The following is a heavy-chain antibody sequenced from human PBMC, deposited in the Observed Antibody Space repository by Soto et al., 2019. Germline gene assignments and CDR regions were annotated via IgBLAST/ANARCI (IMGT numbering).Heavy chain of an antibody. J-gene: IGHJ4*02. Sequence: LSCAASGFTFDNCGMHWVRQAPGKGLEWVAGISWDSSTIGYADSVKGRFIISRDDAKNSLYLQMDSLRGEDTALYYCVQGRYPTMATPLDHWGQGTQVTVSS. D-gene: IGHD2-15*01. V-gene: IGHV3-9*01. CDR2: ISWDSSTI. CDR3: VQGRYPTMATPLDH. CDR1: GFTFDNCG.